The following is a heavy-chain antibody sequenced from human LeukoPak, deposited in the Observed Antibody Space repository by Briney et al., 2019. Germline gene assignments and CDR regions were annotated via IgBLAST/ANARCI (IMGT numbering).Heavy chain of an antibody. J-gene: IGHJ5*02. CDR2: IYTSGST. CDR1: GGSISCYY. CDR3: ARDSGPGAAAGTNWFDP. D-gene: IGHD6-13*01. Sequence: SETLSLTRTVSGGSISCYYWSWIRQPAGKGLEWIGRIYTSGSTNYNPSLKSRVTMSVDTSKSQFSLKLSSVTAADTAVYYCARDSGPGAAAGTNWFDPWGQGTLVTVSS. V-gene: IGHV4-4*07.